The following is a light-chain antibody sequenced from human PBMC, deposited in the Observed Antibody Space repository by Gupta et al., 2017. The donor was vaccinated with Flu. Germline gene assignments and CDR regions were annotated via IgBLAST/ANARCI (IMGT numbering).Light chain of an antibody. J-gene: IGKJ1*01. V-gene: IGKV1-5*03. CDR1: QSISSR. CDR2: EAS. CDR3: QQYIIYPRT. Sequence: DIRMTQSPSTLSVSVGDRVTITCRASQSISSRLAWYQQKPGKAPKLLIYEASTLQTGVPPRFSGSGSETEFTLTISSLQPDDFATYYCQQYIIYPRTFGQGTKVGIK.